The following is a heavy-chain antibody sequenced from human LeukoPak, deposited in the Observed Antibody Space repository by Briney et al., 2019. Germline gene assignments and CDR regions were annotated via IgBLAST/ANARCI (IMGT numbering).Heavy chain of an antibody. CDR3: ASRWMYNWNYNDAFDI. CDR2: MNPNSGNT. Sequence: VKVSCKASGYTFTSYDINWVRQATGQGLEWMGWMNPNSGNTGYAQKFQGRVTMTRNTSISTAYMELSSLRSEDTAVYYCASRWMYNWNYNDAFDIWGQGTMVTVSS. D-gene: IGHD1-7*01. V-gene: IGHV1-8*01. CDR1: GYTFTSYD. J-gene: IGHJ3*02.